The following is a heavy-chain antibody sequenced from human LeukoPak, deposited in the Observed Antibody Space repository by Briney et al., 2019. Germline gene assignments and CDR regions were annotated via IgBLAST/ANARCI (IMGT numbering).Heavy chain of an antibody. D-gene: IGHD3-10*02. V-gene: IGHV3-11*04. CDR3: AELGITMIGGV. Sequence: GGSLRLSCAASGFSFSDYYMNWVRQAPGKGLEWVSYISSSGSTIYYADSVKGRFTISRDNAKNSLYLQMNSLRAEDTAVYYCAELGITMIGGVWGKGTTVTISS. CDR2: ISSSGSTI. CDR1: GFSFSDYY. J-gene: IGHJ6*04.